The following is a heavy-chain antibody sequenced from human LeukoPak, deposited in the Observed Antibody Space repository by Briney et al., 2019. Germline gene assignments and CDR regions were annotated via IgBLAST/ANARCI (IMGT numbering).Heavy chain of an antibody. CDR1: GFTFDDYG. J-gene: IGHJ4*02. CDR3: ARDISSGWYFDY. D-gene: IGHD6-19*01. V-gene: IGHV3-20*04. Sequence: GGSLRLSCAVPGFTFDDYGMSWVRQAPGKGLEWVSGINWNGGSTGYADSVKGRFTISRDNAKNSLHLQMNSLRAEDTAWYYCARDISSGWYFDYWGQGTLVTVSS. CDR2: INWNGGST.